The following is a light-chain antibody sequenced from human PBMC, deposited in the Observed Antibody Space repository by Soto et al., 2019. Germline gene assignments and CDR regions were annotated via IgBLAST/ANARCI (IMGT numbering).Light chain of an antibody. CDR3: LQHNSYPLT. CDR2: AAS. J-gene: IGKJ4*01. Sequence: DIQMTQPPSSLSASVGDGVTITCRASQGIRNDLHWYQQKPGKAPKRLIYAASSLQSGVPSRFSGSGSGTEFTLTISNLQPEDFATYYCLQHNSYPLTFGGGTKVEIK. CDR1: QGIRND. V-gene: IGKV1-17*02.